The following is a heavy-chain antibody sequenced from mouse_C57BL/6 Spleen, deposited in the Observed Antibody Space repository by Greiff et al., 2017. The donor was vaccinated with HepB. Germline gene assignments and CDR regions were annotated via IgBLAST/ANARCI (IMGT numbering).Heavy chain of an antibody. CDR2: IYPGDGDT. J-gene: IGHJ4*01. D-gene: IGHD2-4*01. V-gene: IGHV1-80*01. CDR1: GYAFSSYW. Sequence: QVHVKQSGAELVKPGASVKISCKASGYAFSSYWMNWVKQRPGKGLEWIGQIYPGDGDTNYNGKFKGKATLTADKSSSTAYMQLSSLTSEDSAVYFCARSVYDYDDYAMDYWGQGTSVTVSS. CDR3: ARSVYDYDDYAMDY.